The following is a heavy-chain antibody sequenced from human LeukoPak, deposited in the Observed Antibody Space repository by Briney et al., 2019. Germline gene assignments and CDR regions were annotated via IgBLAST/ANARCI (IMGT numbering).Heavy chain of an antibody. CDR1: GFTFSSYA. Sequence: GGSLRLSCAASGFTFSSYAMSWVRQAPGKGLEWVSAISGSGGSTYYADSGKGRFTISRDNSKNTLYLQMNSLRAEDTAIYYCATYRQVLLPFESWGQGTLVTVSS. J-gene: IGHJ4*02. CDR2: ISGSGGST. D-gene: IGHD2-8*02. CDR3: ATYRQVLLPFES. V-gene: IGHV3-23*01.